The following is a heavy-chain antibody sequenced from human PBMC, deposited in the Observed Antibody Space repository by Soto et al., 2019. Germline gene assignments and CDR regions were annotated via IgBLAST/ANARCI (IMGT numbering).Heavy chain of an antibody. CDR2: IIPIFGTA. Sequence: QVQLVQSGAEVKKPGSSVKVSCKASGGTFSTNAIAWVRQAPGQGLEWMGGIIPIFGTANYAQQFQGRVTITADESTSTAYMEMSSLRSEDTAVYYCARHADAGSFHNGFDPWGQGTLVTVSS. CDR3: ARHADAGSFHNGFDP. J-gene: IGHJ5*02. CDR1: GGTFSTNA. D-gene: IGHD2-15*01. V-gene: IGHV1-69*01.